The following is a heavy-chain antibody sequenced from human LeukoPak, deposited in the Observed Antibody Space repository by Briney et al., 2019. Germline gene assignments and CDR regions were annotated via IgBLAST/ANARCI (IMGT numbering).Heavy chain of an antibody. D-gene: IGHD6-13*01. V-gene: IGHV1-2*02. CDR2: INPNSGGT. CDR1: GYTFTGYY. Sequence: ASVKVSCKASGYTFTGYYMHWVRQAPGQGLEWMGWINPNSGGTNYAQKFQGRVTMTRDTSISTAYMELSRLRSDDTAVYYCARDAIAAAGTQLPYYYYYMDVWGKGTTVTVSS. CDR3: ARDAIAAAGTQLPYYYYYMDV. J-gene: IGHJ6*03.